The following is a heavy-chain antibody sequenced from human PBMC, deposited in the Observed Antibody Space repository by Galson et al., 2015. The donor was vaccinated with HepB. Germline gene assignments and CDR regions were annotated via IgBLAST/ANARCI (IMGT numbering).Heavy chain of an antibody. D-gene: IGHD5-12*01. V-gene: IGHV3-21*01. CDR2: ISSSSSYI. Sequence: SLRLSCAASGFTFSSYSMNWVRQAPGKGLEWVSSISSSSSYIYYADSVKGRFTISRDNAKNSLYLQMNSLRAEDTAVYYCAREEGSGYESHFYYDYYGMDVWGQGTTVTVSS. CDR3: AREEGSGYESHFYYDYYGMDV. CDR1: GFTFSSYS. J-gene: IGHJ6*02.